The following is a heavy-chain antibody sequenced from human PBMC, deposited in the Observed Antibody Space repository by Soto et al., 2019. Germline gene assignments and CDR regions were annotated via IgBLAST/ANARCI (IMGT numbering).Heavy chain of an antibody. V-gene: IGHV1-3*01. CDR3: ARSIVVVTSFDY. J-gene: IGHJ4*02. CDR2: INAGNGNT. CDR1: GYTFTSYA. Sequence: QVQLVQSGAEAKKPGASVKVSCKASGYTFTSYAMHWVRQAPGQRLEWMGWINAGNGNTKYSQKFQGRVTITRDTSASTAYMELSSLRSEDTAVYYCARSIVVVTSFDYWGQGTLVTVSS. D-gene: IGHD3-22*01.